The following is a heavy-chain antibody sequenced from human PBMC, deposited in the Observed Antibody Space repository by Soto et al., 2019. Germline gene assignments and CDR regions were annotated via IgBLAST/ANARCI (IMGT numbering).Heavy chain of an antibody. J-gene: IGHJ3*02. CDR1: GYTFTSYD. V-gene: IGHV1-8*01. Sequence: QVQLVQSGAEVKKPGASVKVSCKASGYTFTSYDINWVRQATGQGLEWMGWMNPNSGNTGYAQKFQGRVTMTRNTSISTADMELSTLRSEATAVYYCARGINYNASGDDALNIWGQGTMVTVSS. CDR3: ARGINYNASGDDALNI. CDR2: MNPNSGNT. D-gene: IGHD3-10*01.